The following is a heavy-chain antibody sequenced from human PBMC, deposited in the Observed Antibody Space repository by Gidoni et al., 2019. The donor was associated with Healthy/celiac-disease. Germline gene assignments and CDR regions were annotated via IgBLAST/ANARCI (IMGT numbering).Heavy chain of an antibody. CDR3: AKDRALRYFDWSLY. V-gene: IGHV3-23*01. CDR2: IRGSGGST. D-gene: IGHD3-9*01. J-gene: IGHJ4*02. CDR1: GFTFSSYA. Sequence: EVQLLESVGGLVQPGGSLRLSCAASGFTFSSYAMSWVRQAPGKGLEWVSAIRGSGGSTYYADSVKGRFTISRDNSKNTLYLQMNSLRAEDTAVYYCAKDRALRYFDWSLYWGQGTLVTVSS.